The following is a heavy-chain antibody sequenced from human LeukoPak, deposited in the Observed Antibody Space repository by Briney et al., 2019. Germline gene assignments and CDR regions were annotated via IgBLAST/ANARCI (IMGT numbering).Heavy chain of an antibody. D-gene: IGHD3-10*01. CDR3: ARVGRNYFDY. J-gene: IGHJ4*02. Sequence: EWVSYIISSGSAIYYADSVKGRFTISRDNAKNSLYLQMNSLRAEDTAVYCCARVGRNYFDYWGQGTLVTVSS. V-gene: IGHV3-11*04. CDR2: IISSGSAI.